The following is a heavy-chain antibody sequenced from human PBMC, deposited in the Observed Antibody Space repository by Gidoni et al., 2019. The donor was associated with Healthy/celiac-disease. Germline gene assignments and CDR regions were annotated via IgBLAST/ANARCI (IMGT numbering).Heavy chain of an antibody. CDR3: ARDRGDNWNYFDY. V-gene: IGHV4-61*01. CDR2: IYYSGST. Sequence: QVQLQESGPGLVKPSETLSLTCSVSGGSVSSGSYYWSWIRQPPGKGLEWIGYIYYSGSTNYNPSLKSRVTISVDTSKNQFSLKLSSVTAADMAVYYCARDRGDNWNYFDYWGQGTLVTVSS. J-gene: IGHJ4*02. CDR1: GGSVSSGSYY. D-gene: IGHD1-20*01.